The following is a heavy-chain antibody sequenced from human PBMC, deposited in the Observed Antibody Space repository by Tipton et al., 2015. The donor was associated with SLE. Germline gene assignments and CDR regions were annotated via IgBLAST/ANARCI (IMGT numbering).Heavy chain of an antibody. CDR1: GFTFSSYA. D-gene: IGHD3-10*01. V-gene: IGHV3-23*01. Sequence: GSLRLSCAASGFTFSSYAMSWVRQAPGKGLEWVSAISGSGGSTYYADSVKGRFTISRDNSKNTLYLQMNSLRAEDTAVYYCARQGRLYYYGSFFDVWGKGTTVTVSS. CDR2: ISGSGGST. J-gene: IGHJ6*04. CDR3: ARQGRLYYYGSFFDV.